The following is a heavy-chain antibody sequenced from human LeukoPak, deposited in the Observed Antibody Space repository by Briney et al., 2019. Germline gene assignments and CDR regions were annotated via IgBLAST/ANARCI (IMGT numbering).Heavy chain of an antibody. Sequence: GASVKVSCKASEHTFTGYYMHWVRQAPGQGLEWMGWINPNSGGTKYAQKFQGRVTMTSDTSIATAYMDLSSLRYDDTAVYYCASPDYYGSGSYRFDPWGQGTLVTVSS. D-gene: IGHD3-10*01. V-gene: IGHV1-2*02. CDR1: EHTFTGYY. CDR2: INPNSGGT. J-gene: IGHJ5*02. CDR3: ASPDYYGSGSYRFDP.